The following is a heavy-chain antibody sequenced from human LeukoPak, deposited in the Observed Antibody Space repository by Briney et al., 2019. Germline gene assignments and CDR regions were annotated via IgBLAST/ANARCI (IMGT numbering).Heavy chain of an antibody. CDR2: IIPIFGTA. CDR1: GGTFSSYA. Sequence: SVKVSCKASGGTFSSYAIIWVRQAPGQGLEWMGGIIPIFGTANYPQKFQGRVTITTDESTSTAYMELSSLRSEDTAVCYCARGESNWFDPWGQGTLVTVSS. V-gene: IGHV1-69*05. CDR3: ARGESNWFDP. J-gene: IGHJ5*02.